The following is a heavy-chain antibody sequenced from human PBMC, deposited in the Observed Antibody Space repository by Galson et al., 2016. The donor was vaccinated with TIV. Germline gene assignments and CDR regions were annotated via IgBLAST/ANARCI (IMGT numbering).Heavy chain of an antibody. V-gene: IGHV3-74*01. J-gene: IGHJ4*02. CDR1: GFTFNTYW. CDR3: AKDPGCGDAPDY. Sequence: CAASGFTFNTYWMEWVRQAPGKGLVWVSRINGDGSTTTYADSVRGRFTISRENSRNTLYHQMDSLTVEDTAVYYGAKDPGCGDAPDYWGQGTLVTVSS. CDR2: INGDGSTT. D-gene: IGHD2-21*02.